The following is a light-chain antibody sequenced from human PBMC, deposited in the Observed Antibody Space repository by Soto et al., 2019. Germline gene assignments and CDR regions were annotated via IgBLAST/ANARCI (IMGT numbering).Light chain of an antibody. CDR1: QSISSY. V-gene: IGKV1-39*01. Sequence: DIQMTQSPSSLSASVGDRVTITCRASQSISSYLNWYQQKPGKAPKLLIYAASSLQSGVPSRFSGSGSGTDFPLTISSLNPEDFETYYCQQSYSTLRTFGQGTKVNIK. J-gene: IGKJ1*01. CDR2: AAS. CDR3: QQSYSTLRT.